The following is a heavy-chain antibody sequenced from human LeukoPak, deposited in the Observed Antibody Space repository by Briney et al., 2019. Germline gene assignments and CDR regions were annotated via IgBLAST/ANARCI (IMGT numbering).Heavy chain of an antibody. CDR3: AREFGYAVTSLDY. J-gene: IGHJ4*02. D-gene: IGHD4-17*01. CDR2: IYTSGST. V-gene: IGHV4-61*02. Sequence: SETLFLTCTVSGGSISSGSHYWSWIRQPAGKGLEWIGRIYTSGSTHYNPSLKSRVTISVDTSKNQFSLKLSSVTAADTAVYYCAREFGYAVTSLDYWGQGTLVTVSS. CDR1: GGSISSGSHY.